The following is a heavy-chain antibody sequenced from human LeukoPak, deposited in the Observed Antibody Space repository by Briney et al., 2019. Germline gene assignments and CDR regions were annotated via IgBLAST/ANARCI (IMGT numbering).Heavy chain of an antibody. Sequence: GGSLRLSCAASGFTFSSYSMNWVRQAPGKGLEWVSSISSGSDHIYYADSVKGRFTISRDNAKNSLYLQMDSLRAEDTAVFFCARNDYASSSGYDFWGQGTLVTVSS. V-gene: IGHV3-21*01. CDR1: GFTFSSYS. CDR3: ARNDYASSSGYDF. CDR2: ISSGSDHI. J-gene: IGHJ4*02. D-gene: IGHD6-6*01.